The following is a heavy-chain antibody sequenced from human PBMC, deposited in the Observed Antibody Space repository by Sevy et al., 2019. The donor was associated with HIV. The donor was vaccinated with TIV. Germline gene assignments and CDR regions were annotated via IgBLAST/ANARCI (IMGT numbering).Heavy chain of an antibody. CDR1: GGSISSYY. D-gene: IGHD4-4*01. J-gene: IGHJ6*02. Sequence: SETLSLTCTVSGGSISSYYWSWIRQPAGKGLEWIGRIYTSGCTNYDPSLKSRVTMSVDTSKNQFSLKLSSVTAADTAVYYCARVVNDYSSNGNLEYYYGMDVWGQGTTVTVSS. V-gene: IGHV4-4*07. CDR3: ARVVNDYSSNGNLEYYYGMDV. CDR2: IYTSGCT.